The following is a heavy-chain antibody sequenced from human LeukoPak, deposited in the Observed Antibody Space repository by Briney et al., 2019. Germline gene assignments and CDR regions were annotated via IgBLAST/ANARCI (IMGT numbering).Heavy chain of an antibody. CDR1: GGSFSGYY. Sequence: SETLSLTCAVYGGSFSGYYWSWIRQPPGKGLEWIGEINHSGSTNYNPSLKSRVTISVDTSKHQFSLKLSSVTAADTAVYYCARGQGAEYYDFWSGYYTGAFDIWGQGTMVTVSS. CDR2: INHSGST. V-gene: IGHV4-34*01. J-gene: IGHJ3*02. D-gene: IGHD3-3*01. CDR3: ARGQGAEYYDFWSGYYTGAFDI.